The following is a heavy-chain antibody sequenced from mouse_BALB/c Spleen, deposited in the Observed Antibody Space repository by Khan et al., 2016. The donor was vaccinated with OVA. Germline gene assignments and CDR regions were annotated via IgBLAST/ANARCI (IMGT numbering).Heavy chain of an antibody. Sequence: VQLKESGTVLARPGASVKMSCKTSGYSFTSYLIHWVKQRPGQGLEWIGDIYPGNNETTYNQKFKDKAKLTAGTSASTAYMELSSLTNEDFAVDYCTRGGYSSFAYWGQGTLVTVSA. D-gene: IGHD2-12*01. V-gene: IGHV1-5*01. CDR1: GYSFTSYL. CDR2: IYPGNNET. J-gene: IGHJ3*01. CDR3: TRGGYSSFAY.